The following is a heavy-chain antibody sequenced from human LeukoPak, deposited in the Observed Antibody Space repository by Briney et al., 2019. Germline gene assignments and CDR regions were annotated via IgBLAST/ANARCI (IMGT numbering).Heavy chain of an antibody. CDR1: GGSISSSSYY. J-gene: IGHJ6*02. V-gene: IGHV4-39*07. CDR3: ARDLYESRSGSYYYYGMDV. CDR2: IYYNGST. D-gene: IGHD3-10*01. Sequence: SETLSLTCTVSGGSISSSSYYWGWIRQPPGKGLEWIGSIYYNGSTYYNPSLKSRVTISVDTSKNQFSLKLSSVTAADTAVYYCARDLYESRSGSYYYYGMDVWGQGTTVTVSS.